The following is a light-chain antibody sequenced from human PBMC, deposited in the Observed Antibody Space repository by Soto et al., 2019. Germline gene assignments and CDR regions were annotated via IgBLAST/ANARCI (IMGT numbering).Light chain of an antibody. CDR2: EVS. CDR1: SSDVGSYNL. J-gene: IGLJ2*01. Sequence: QSVLTQPASVSGSPGQSITISCTGTSSDVGSYNLVSWYQQHPGKAPKLMICEVSKRPSGVSNRFSGSKSGNTASLTISGLQAEDEADYYCCTYAGSDTFVVFGGGTKLTVL. CDR3: CTYAGSDTFVV. V-gene: IGLV2-23*02.